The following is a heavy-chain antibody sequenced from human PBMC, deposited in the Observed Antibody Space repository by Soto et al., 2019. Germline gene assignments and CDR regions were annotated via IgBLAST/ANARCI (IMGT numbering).Heavy chain of an antibody. CDR2: ISSSSSYI. V-gene: IGHV3-21*01. CDR3: ARASAERYIYYFDY. CDR1: GFTFSSYS. D-gene: IGHD1-20*01. J-gene: IGHJ4*02. Sequence: EVQLVESGGGLVKPGGSLRLSCAASGFTFSSYSMNWVRQAPGKGLEWVSSISSSSSYIYYADSVKGRFTISRDNAKNSLYLQMYSLRAEDTAVYYCARASAERYIYYFDYWGQGTLVTVSS.